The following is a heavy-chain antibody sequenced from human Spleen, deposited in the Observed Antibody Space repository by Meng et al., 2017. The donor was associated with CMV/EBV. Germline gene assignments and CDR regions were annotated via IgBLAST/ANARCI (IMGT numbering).Heavy chain of an antibody. CDR2: IIPILGIA. J-gene: IGHJ4*02. CDR3: ARDPLSTPYSSGWLGY. D-gene: IGHD6-19*01. V-gene: IGHV1-69*04. CDR1: GGTFSSYT. Sequence: GGTFSSYTISWGRQAPGQGLEWMGRIIPILGIANYAQKFQGRVTITADKSTSTAYMELSSLRSEDTAVYYCARDPLSTPYSSGWLGYWGQGTLVTVSS.